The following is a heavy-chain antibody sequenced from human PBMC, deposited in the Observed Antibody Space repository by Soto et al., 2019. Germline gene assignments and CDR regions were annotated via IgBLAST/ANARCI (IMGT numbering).Heavy chain of an antibody. CDR2: IYYSWST. V-gene: IGHV4-61*08. CDR3: AREGVYGSGSYYTDLFAY. Sequence: PSETLSLTCSVSVGSVSSGGYYLSWIRQPPGKGLEWIGYIYYSWSTNYNPSLKSRVTISVDTSKNQFSLKLSSLTAADTAVYYCAREGVYGSGSYYTDLFAYWGQGTIVTVSS. D-gene: IGHD3-10*01. J-gene: IGHJ4*02. CDR1: VGSVSSGGYY.